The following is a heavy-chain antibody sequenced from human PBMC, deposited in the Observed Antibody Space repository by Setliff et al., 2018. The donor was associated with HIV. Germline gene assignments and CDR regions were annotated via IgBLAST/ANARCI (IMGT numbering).Heavy chain of an antibody. CDR1: GFTFSNYA. CDR2: ISNTGRNT. J-gene: IGHJ6*02. Sequence: GGSLRLSCAASGFTFSNYAMGWVRQVPGKGLEWVASISNTGRNTYYGDSVKGRFIISRDNSKNTAYLQMSSLRDEDTAVYYCAKSGVRPHPSHDYYYYGMDVWGQGTTVTVSS. CDR3: AKSGVRPHPSHDYYYYGMDV. V-gene: IGHV3-23*01. D-gene: IGHD1-1*01.